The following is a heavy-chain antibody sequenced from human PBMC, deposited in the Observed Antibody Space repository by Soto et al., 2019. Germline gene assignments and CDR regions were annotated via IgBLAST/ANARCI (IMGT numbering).Heavy chain of an antibody. J-gene: IGHJ6*02. V-gene: IGHV3-30*18. CDR2: ISYDGSNK. CDR3: EQLATVTTLNYYYYGMDV. D-gene: IGHD4-17*01. CDR1: GFTFSSYG. Sequence: GGSLRLSCAASGFTFSSYGMHWVRQAPGKGLEWVAVISYDGSNKYYADSVKGRFTISRDNSKNTLYLQMNSLRAEDTAVYYCEQLATVTTLNYYYYGMDVWGQGTTVTVSS.